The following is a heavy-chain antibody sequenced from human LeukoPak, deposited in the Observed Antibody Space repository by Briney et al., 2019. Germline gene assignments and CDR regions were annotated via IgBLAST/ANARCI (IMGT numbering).Heavy chain of an antibody. CDR3: ARARGYCSGGSCYSGLDY. CDR2: ISSSGSTI. CDR1: GFTFSDYY. Sequence: PGGSLRLSCAASGFTFSDYYMSWIRQAPGKGLEWVSYISSSGSTIYYADSVKGRFTISRDNAKNSLYLQMNSLRAEDTAVYYCARARGYCSGGSCYSGLDYWGQGTLVTVSS. V-gene: IGHV3-11*04. J-gene: IGHJ4*02. D-gene: IGHD2-15*01.